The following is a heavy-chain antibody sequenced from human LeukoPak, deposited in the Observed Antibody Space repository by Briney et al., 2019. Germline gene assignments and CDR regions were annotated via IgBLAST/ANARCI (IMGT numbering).Heavy chain of an antibody. J-gene: IGHJ4*02. CDR1: GGSITSYY. Sequence: SETLSLTCTVSGGSITSYYWSWIRQPPGKGLEWIGYIYYSGSTKYNPSLKSRVTISVDMSKNQFSLKLSSVTAADTAVYYCARSWYSSNLQNQPFFDYWGQGTLVTVSS. D-gene: IGHD6-13*01. V-gene: IGHV4-59*01. CDR2: IYYSGST. CDR3: ARSWYSSNLQNQPFFDY.